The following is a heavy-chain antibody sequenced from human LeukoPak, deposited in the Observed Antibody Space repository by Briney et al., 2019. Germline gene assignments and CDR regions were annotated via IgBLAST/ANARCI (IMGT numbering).Heavy chain of an antibody. CDR3: AGRSAIDIVVVPAAMDGDWFDP. D-gene: IGHD2-2*01. V-gene: IGHV3-11*01. CDR2: ISCSGSTI. Sequence: GGSLRLSCAASGFTFSDYYMSWIRQAPGKGLEWVSYISCSGSTIYYADSVKGRLTISRDNAKNSLYLQMNSLRAEDTAVYYCAGRSAIDIVVVPAAMDGDWFDPWGQGTLVTVSS. J-gene: IGHJ5*02. CDR1: GFTFSDYY.